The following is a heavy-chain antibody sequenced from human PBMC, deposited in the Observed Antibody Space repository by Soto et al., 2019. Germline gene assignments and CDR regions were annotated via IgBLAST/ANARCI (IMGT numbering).Heavy chain of an antibody. J-gene: IGHJ6*02. V-gene: IGHV3-30*18. D-gene: IGHD3-3*01. CDR1: GFTFSSYG. CDR3: AKKVNDFWSGYYPPYYYYYGMDV. CDR2: ISYDGSNK. Sequence: GGSLRLSCAASGFTFSSYGMHWVRQAPGKGLEWVAVISYDGSNKYYADSVKGRFTISRDNSKNTLYLQMNSLRAEDTAVYYCAKKVNDFWSGYYPPYYYYYGMDVWGQGTTVTVSS.